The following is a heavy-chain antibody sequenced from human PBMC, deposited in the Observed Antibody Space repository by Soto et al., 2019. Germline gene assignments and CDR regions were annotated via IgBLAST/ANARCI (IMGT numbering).Heavy chain of an antibody. V-gene: IGHV4-59*01. CDR3: ARAKAYYDFWSGQFDY. CDR1: GGSISSYY. Sequence: SETLSLTCTVSGGSISSYYWSWIRQPPGKGLEWIGYIYYSGSTNYNPSLKSRVTISVDTSKNQFSLKLSSVTAADTAVYYCARAKAYYDFWSGQFDYWGQGTLVTVSS. D-gene: IGHD3-3*01. J-gene: IGHJ4*02. CDR2: IYYSGST.